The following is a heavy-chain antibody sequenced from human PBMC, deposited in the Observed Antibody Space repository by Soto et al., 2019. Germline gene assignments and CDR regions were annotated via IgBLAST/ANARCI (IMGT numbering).Heavy chain of an antibody. CDR3: ARGSHYDFWSGYLKYYYYMDV. D-gene: IGHD3-3*01. V-gene: IGHV1-69*13. J-gene: IGHJ6*03. Sequence: ASVKVSCKASGGTFSSYAISWVRQAPGQGLEWMGGIIPIFGTANYAQKFQGRVTITADESTSTAYMELSSLRSEDTAVYYCARGSHYDFWSGYLKYYYYMDVWGKGTTVTVSS. CDR1: GGTFSSYA. CDR2: IIPIFGTA.